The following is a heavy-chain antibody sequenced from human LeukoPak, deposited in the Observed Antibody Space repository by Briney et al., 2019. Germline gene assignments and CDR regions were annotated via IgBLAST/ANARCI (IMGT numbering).Heavy chain of an antibody. CDR2: INPNSGGT. CDR1: GYTFTGYY. J-gene: IGHJ4*02. CDR3: ARAKQDGYSKLFDY. D-gene: IGHD5-24*01. Sequence: GASVKVSCKASGYTFTGYYMHWVRQAPGQGLEWMGWINPNSGGTNYAQKFQGRVTMTRDTSISTAYMELSSLRSEDTAVYYCARAKQDGYSKLFDYWXXGTLVTV. V-gene: IGHV1-2*02.